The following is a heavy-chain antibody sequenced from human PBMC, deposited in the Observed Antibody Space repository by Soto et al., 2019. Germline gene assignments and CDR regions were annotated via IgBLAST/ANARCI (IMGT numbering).Heavy chain of an antibody. CDR3: ARDRCSSTSCYYSYYYYGMDV. Sequence: TSETLSLTCTFSGGSVISGSYYWSWIRQPPGKGLEWIGYIYYSGSTNYNPSLKSRVTISVDTSKNQFSLKLSSVTAADTAVYYCARDRCSSTSCYYSYYYYGMDVWGQGTTVTVSS. D-gene: IGHD2-2*01. CDR2: IYYSGST. J-gene: IGHJ6*02. V-gene: IGHV4-61*01. CDR1: GGSVISGSYY.